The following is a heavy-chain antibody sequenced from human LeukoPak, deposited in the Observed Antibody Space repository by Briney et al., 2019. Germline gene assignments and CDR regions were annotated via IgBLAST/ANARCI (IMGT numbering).Heavy chain of an antibody. V-gene: IGHV4-34*01. CDR2: INHSGST. CDR3: ARGGTGGYSGYGSPPPLGWFDP. D-gene: IGHD5-12*01. J-gene: IGHJ5*02. CDR1: GGSFSGYY. Sequence: SETLSLTCAVYGGSFSGYYWSWIRQPPGKGLEWIGEINHSGSTNYNPSLKSRVTISVDTSKNQFSLKLSSVTAADTAVYYCARGGTGGYSGYGSPPPLGWFDPWGQGTLVTVSS.